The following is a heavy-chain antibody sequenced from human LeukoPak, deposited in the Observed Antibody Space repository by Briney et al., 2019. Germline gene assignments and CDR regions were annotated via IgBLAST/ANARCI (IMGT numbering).Heavy chain of an antibody. D-gene: IGHD4-23*01. CDR2: IYISGST. CDR1: GVSISKYN. Sequence: PSATLSLTCTVSGVSISKYNWSWIRQPAGKGLEWIGRIYISGSTNYNASLKSRVTMSVDTSKNQFSLRLRSVTAADTATYYCARENSLPDIWGQGTMVTVSS. V-gene: IGHV4-4*07. CDR3: ARENSLPDI. J-gene: IGHJ3*02.